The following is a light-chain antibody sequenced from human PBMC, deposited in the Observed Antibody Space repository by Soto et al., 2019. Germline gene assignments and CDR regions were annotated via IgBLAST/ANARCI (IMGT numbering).Light chain of an antibody. CDR2: LNSDGSH. V-gene: IGLV4-69*01. J-gene: IGLJ2*01. CDR1: SGHSNYA. CDR3: QTWGSGIVV. Sequence: QPVLTQSPSASASLGASVKLTCTLSSGHSNYAIAWHQQPSEKGPRYLMKLNSDGSHSKGDGIPDRFSGSSSGAERYLTISSLQSEDEADSYCQTWGSGIVVFGGGTKVTVL.